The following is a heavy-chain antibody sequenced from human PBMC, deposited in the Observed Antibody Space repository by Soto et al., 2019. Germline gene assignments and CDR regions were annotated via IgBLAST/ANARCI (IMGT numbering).Heavy chain of an antibody. D-gene: IGHD1-20*01. J-gene: IGHJ4*02. Sequence: QVQLVESGGGVVQPGRSLRLSCAASGFTFSSYAMHWVRQAPGKGLEWVAVISYDGSNKYYADSVKGRFTISRDNSKNTLYLQMNSLRAEDTAVYYCARDPRYNWNEGGLDYWGQGTLVTVSS. CDR1: GFTFSSYA. V-gene: IGHV3-30-3*01. CDR2: ISYDGSNK. CDR3: ARDPRYNWNEGGLDY.